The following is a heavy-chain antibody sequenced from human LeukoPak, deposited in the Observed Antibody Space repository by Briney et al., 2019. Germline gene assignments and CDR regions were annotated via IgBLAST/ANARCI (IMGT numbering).Heavy chain of an antibody. J-gene: IGHJ4*02. V-gene: IGHV3-23*01. D-gene: IGHD3-22*01. Sequence: SGGSLRLSCAASGFTFRSYVMSWVRQAPEKGLEWVSVISGGGDSTYYADSVKGRFTISRDNSKNTLYLQMNSLRAEDTAVYFCAKVPSTGYYYFDYWGQGTLVTVSS. CDR1: GFTFRSYV. CDR3: AKVPSTGYYYFDY. CDR2: ISGGGDST.